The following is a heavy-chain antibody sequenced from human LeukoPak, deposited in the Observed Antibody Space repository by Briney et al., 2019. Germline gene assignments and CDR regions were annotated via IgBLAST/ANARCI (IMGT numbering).Heavy chain of an antibody. CDR1: GYTFTSYF. D-gene: IGHD6-19*01. CDR3: ARDFFPSTEAGTSNNY. CDR2: INPSGGST. V-gene: IGHV1-46*01. Sequence: ASVKVSCKASGYTFTSYFMHWVRQAPGQGLEWMGIINPSGGSTAYAQKLQGRVTMTTDTSTSTAYMELRSLRSDDTAMYYCARDFFPSTEAGTSNNYWSQGTLLTVSS. J-gene: IGHJ4*02.